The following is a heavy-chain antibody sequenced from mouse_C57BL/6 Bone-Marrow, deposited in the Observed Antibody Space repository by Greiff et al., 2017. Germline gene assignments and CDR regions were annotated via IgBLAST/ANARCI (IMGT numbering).Heavy chain of an antibody. CDR1: GFTFSDYY. J-gene: IGHJ4*01. CDR2: INYDGSST. CDR3: ARGGYDGYPYYYAMDY. Sequence: EVQVVESEGGLVQPGSSMKLSCTASGFTFSDYYMAWVRQVPEKGLEWVANINYDGSSTFYLDSLKSRFIISRDNAKNILYLQMSSLNSEDTATYYCARGGYDGYPYYYAMDYWGQGTSVTVSS. V-gene: IGHV5-16*01. D-gene: IGHD2-3*01.